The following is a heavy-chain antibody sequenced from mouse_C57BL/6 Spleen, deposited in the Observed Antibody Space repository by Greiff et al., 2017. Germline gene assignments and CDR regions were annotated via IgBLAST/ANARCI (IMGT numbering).Heavy chain of an antibody. J-gene: IGHJ2*01. V-gene: IGHV1-12*01. Sequence: QVQLQQSGAELVRPGASVKMSCKASGYTFTSYNMHWVKQTPRQGLEWIGAIYPGNGDTSYNQKFKGKATLTVDKSSSPASMQLSSLTSEDSAVYFCARDYYGSSRYYFDYWGQGTTLTVSS. D-gene: IGHD1-1*01. CDR3: ARDYYGSSRYYFDY. CDR2: IYPGNGDT. CDR1: GYTFTSYN.